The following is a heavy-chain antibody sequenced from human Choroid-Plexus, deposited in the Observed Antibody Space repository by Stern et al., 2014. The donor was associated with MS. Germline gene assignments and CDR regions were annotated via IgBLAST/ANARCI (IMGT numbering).Heavy chain of an antibody. J-gene: IGHJ5*02. D-gene: IGHD2/OR15-2a*01. V-gene: IGHV3-30*18. CDR2: VSYDGSNK. CDR1: GFTLGSCA. Sequence: QLVQSGGGVVQPGRPLRLSCVASGFTLGSCAMHWVRQAPGKGLEWVAGVSYDGSNKYYADSVKGRFTISKDNSQNTLYMQMSSLRPEDTAVYYCAKDRQYLTYFFDHWGQGSLVTVSS. CDR3: AKDRQYLTYFFDH.